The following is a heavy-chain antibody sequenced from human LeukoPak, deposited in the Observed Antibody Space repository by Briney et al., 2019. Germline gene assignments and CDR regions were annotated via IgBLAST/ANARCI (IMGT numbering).Heavy chain of an antibody. CDR2: IKEDGSER. V-gene: IGHV3-7*01. Sequence: PGGSLRLSCGGSGFTLSSYWMTWVRQAPGKGLEWVANIKEDGSERHYADSVKGRFTISRDNAENSLYLQMNSLRAEDTAVYYCARMGTMGAASYNSYYYYMDVWGKGTTVTVSS. J-gene: IGHJ6*03. CDR3: ARMGTMGAASYNSYYYYMDV. D-gene: IGHD2-15*01. CDR1: GFTLSSYW.